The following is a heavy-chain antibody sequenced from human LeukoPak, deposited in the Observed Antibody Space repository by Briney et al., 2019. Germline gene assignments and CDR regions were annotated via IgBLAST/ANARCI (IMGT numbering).Heavy chain of an antibody. CDR3: AGHHPRNTVDF. CDR1: GGSISSYY. D-gene: IGHD2/OR15-2a*01. V-gene: IGHV4-59*08. CDR2: ISDIGSI. J-gene: IGHJ4*02. Sequence: SETLSLTCTVSGGSISSYYWSWIRQPPGKGLEWIAYISDIGSINYNPSLKSRVTISLDTSKKQFSLKLSSVPAADTAVYYCAGHHPRNTVDFWGQGTLVTVSS.